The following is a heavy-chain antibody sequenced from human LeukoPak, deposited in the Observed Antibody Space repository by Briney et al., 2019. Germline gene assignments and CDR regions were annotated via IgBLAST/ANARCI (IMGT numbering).Heavy chain of an antibody. J-gene: IGHJ4*02. CDR2: IYHSGST. V-gene: IGHV4-38-2*02. CDR3: ARVAGITIFGVVVHFDY. Sequence: NPSETLSLTCTVSGYSISSGYYWGWIRQPPGKGLEWIGSIYHSGSTYYNPSLKSRVTISVDASKNQFSLKLSSVTAADTAVYYCARVAGITIFGVVVHFDYWGQGTLVTVSS. D-gene: IGHD3-3*01. CDR1: GYSISSGYY.